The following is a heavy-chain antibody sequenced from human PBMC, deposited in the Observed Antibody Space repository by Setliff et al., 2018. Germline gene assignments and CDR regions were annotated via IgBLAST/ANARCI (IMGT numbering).Heavy chain of an antibody. V-gene: IGHV3-21*01. D-gene: IGHD2-15*01. J-gene: IGHJ6*02. CDR2: INSGSDFI. CDR3: ARALGYCSGGSCLWAVYYYYGMDV. CDR1: GFAFSTYS. Sequence: PGGSLRLSCAASGFAFSTYSMNWVRQAPGKGLEWVSTINSGSDFIYYADSVRGRFTISRDNTKNSMYLQINSLRPEDTALYYCARALGYCSGGSCLWAVYYYYGMDVWGQGTTVTVSS.